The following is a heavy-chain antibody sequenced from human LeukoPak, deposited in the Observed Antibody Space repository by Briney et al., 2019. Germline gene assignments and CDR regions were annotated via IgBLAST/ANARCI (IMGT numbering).Heavy chain of an antibody. J-gene: IGHJ4*02. D-gene: IGHD3-22*01. V-gene: IGHV1-2*02. CDR3: ARALGMIVVVPSDY. CDR1: GYTFTDYY. Sequence: ASVKVSCKASGYTFTDYYLHWVRQAPGQGLEWMGWINPKSGGTNYAPKFQGRVTMTRDTSISTAYMELSRLRSDDTAVYYCARALGMIVVVPSDYWGQGTLVTVSS. CDR2: INPKSGGT.